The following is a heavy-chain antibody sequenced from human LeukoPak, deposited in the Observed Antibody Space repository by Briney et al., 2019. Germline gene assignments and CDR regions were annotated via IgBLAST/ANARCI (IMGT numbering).Heavy chain of an antibody. Sequence: SETLSLTCTVSGGSISSSSYYWGWIRQPPGKGLEWIGSIYYSGSTYYNPSLKSRVTMSVDTSKNQFSLKLSSVTAADTAVYYCARDQFGNFWSGYSPAGWFDPWGQGTLVTVSS. CDR2: IYYSGST. D-gene: IGHD3-3*01. J-gene: IGHJ5*02. CDR1: GGSISSSSYY. V-gene: IGHV4-39*07. CDR3: ARDQFGNFWSGYSPAGWFDP.